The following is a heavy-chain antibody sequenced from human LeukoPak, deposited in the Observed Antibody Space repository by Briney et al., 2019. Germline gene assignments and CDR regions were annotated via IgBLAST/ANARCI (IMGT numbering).Heavy chain of an antibody. CDR3: ARGADYSSSWYRESDAFDI. CDR2: IGTAGDT. J-gene: IGHJ3*02. V-gene: IGHV3-13*04. CDR1: GFTFSSYD. D-gene: IGHD6-13*01. Sequence: PGGSLRLSCAASGFTFSSYDMHWVRQATGKGLEWVSAIGTAGDTYYPGSVKGRFTISRENAKNSFYLQMNNLRAGHTAVYYCARGADYSSSWYRESDAFDIWGQGTLVTVSS.